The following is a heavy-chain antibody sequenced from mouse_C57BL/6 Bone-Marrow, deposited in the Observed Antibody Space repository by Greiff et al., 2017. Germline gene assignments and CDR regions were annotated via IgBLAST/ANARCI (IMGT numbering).Heavy chain of an antibody. J-gene: IGHJ3*01. CDR3: ARAYDYDGEWFAY. D-gene: IGHD2-4*01. Sequence: QVQLQQPGAELVKPGASVKMSCKASGYTFTSYWITWVKQRPGQGLEWIGDIYPGSGSTNYNEKFKSKATLTVDTSASTAYMQLSSLTSEDTAVYYCARAYDYDGEWFAYWGQGTLVTVSA. V-gene: IGHV1-55*01. CDR2: IYPGSGST. CDR1: GYTFTSYW.